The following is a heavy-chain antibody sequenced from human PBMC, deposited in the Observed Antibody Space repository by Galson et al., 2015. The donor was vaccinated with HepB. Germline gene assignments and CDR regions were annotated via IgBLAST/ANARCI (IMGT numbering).Heavy chain of an antibody. J-gene: IGHJ3*01. V-gene: IGHV3-23*01. CDR3: AKSTASYGPSDAFDV. Sequence: SLRLSCAASGFTFSHYAMSWVRQAPGKGLEWISSISGSAYSTYYADSVKGRFFISRDNSKNTLYLHMNSLRAEDTALYYCAKSTASYGPSDAFDVWGQGTMVTVSS. D-gene: IGHD5-18*01. CDR1: GFTFSHYA. CDR2: ISGSAYST.